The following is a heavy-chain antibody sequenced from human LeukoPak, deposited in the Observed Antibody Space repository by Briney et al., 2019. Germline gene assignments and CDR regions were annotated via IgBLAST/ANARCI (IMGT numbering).Heavy chain of an antibody. CDR1: GGTFSSYA. Sequence: SVRVSCKASGGTFSSYAISWVRQAPGQGLEWMGRIIPIFGTANYAQKFQGRVTITTDESTSTAYMELSSLRSEDTAVYYCATSSDPRLLCLWGQGTLVTVSS. CDR2: IIPIFGTA. V-gene: IGHV1-69*05. D-gene: IGHD3-10*02. J-gene: IGHJ4*02. CDR3: ATSSDPRLLCL.